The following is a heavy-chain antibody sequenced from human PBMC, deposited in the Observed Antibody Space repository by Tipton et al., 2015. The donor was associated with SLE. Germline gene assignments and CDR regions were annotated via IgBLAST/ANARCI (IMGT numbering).Heavy chain of an antibody. CDR1: GFTFSSYA. CDR3: AKDGGGDGYNYGLRGFFDY. CDR2: ISGSGGST. D-gene: IGHD5-24*01. J-gene: IGHJ4*02. V-gene: IGHV3-23*01. Sequence: SLRLSCAASGFTFSSYAMSWVRQAPGKGLEWVSVISGSGGSTYYADSVKGRFTISRDNSKNSLYLQMNSLRTEDTALYYCAKDGGGDGYNYGLRGFFDYWGQGTLVTVSS.